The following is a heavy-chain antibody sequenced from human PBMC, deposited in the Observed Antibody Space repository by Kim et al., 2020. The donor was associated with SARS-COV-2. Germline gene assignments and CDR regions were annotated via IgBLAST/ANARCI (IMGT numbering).Heavy chain of an antibody. CDR2: IYYSGST. D-gene: IGHD3-3*01. Sequence: SETLSLTCTVSGGSISSSSYYWGWIRQPPGKGLEWIGSIYYSGSTYYNPSLKSRVTISVDTSKNQFSLKLSSVTAADTAVYYCARITIFGVVILSYMDVWGKGTTVTVSS. CDR1: GGSISSSSYY. CDR3: ARITIFGVVILSYMDV. J-gene: IGHJ6*03. V-gene: IGHV4-39*01.